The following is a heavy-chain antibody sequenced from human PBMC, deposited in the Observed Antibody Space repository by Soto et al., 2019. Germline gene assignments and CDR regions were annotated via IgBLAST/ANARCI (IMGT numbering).Heavy chain of an antibody. D-gene: IGHD3-9*01. V-gene: IGHV4-39*01. CDR3: ARRSTISRGFDY. CDR2: IYYSGTT. CDR1: GGSIISNNHY. J-gene: IGHJ4*02. Sequence: QLQLRESGPGLVKPSETLSLTCTVSGGSIISNNHYWGWIRQPPGKGLEWIGNIYYSGTTYYNPSIKNRVTMSVDTSKGQFSLKLSSMPVADTAVYFCARRSTISRGFDYWGQGTLVTVSS.